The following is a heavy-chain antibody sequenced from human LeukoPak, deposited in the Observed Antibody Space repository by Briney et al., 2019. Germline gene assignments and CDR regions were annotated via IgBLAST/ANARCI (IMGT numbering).Heavy chain of an antibody. D-gene: IGHD6-19*01. V-gene: IGHV4-31*03. Sequence: SETLSLTCSVSGGSISSGGYYWSWIRQHPGKGLEWIGYIYYSGSTYYNPSLKSRVTISVDTSENQFSLELSSVTAADTAVYYCARRSHYSGWYGWGQGTLVTVSS. CDR2: IYYSGST. CDR1: GGSISSGGYY. CDR3: ARRSHYSGWYG. J-gene: IGHJ1*01.